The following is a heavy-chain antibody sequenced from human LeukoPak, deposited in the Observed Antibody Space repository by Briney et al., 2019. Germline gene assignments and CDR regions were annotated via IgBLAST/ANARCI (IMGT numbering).Heavy chain of an antibody. CDR3: ASGVAVDPDTFDI. J-gene: IGHJ3*02. CDR1: NGSFSNHF. CDR2: ISYSGSA. Sequence: SETLSLTCTVSNGSFSNHFWSSIRQPPGKGLEWIGYISYSGSAHYDPSPKSRVTISVDTSKNQFSLKLSSVTAADTAVYYCASGVAVDPDTFDIWGLGTLVTVSS. V-gene: IGHV4-59*08. D-gene: IGHD6-19*01.